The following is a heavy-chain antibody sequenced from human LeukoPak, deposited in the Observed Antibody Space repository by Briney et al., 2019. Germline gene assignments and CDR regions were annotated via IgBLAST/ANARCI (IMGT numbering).Heavy chain of an antibody. D-gene: IGHD6-19*01. CDR1: GVTFCSCA. J-gene: IGHJ5*02. V-gene: IGHV3-23*01. CDR3: AKQDPYTSGWYP. CDR2: ISDSGGST. Sequence: GGSLRLSCAPSGVTFCSCAMSSVRQAPGKGLEWVSAISDSGGSTYYADSVKGRFTISRDNSKNTLWLQMYTLPATYTAVYYCAKQDPYTSGWYPWGQGTLVTVSS.